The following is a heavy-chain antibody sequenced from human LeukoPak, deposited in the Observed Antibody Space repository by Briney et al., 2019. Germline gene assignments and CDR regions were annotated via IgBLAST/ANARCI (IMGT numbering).Heavy chain of an antibody. CDR3: ARRYYDFWSGYYYFDP. CDR1: GVSISAYY. J-gene: IGHJ5*02. CDR2: IDHSGST. Sequence: PSETLSLTCSVSGVSISAYYWSWIRQPPGKGLEWIGEIDHSGSTNYNPSLKSRVTISVDTSKNQFSLKLSSVTAADTAVYYCARRYYDFWSGYYYFDPWGQGTLVTVSS. D-gene: IGHD3-3*01. V-gene: IGHV4-34*01.